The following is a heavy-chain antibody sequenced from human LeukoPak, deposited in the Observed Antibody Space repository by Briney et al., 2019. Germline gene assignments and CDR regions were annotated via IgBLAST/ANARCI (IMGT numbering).Heavy chain of an antibody. Sequence: QAGGCLRLSCAASGFTFSNYAMAWVRQAPGKGLEWVSGISGSGDRAYYADSLKGRFTISRDNSKNTLYLQMNSLRVDDTAVYFCAKGITDYGIHPDTWGQGTLVTVSS. CDR1: GFTFSNYA. J-gene: IGHJ5*02. V-gene: IGHV3-23*01. CDR3: AKGITDYGIHPDT. D-gene: IGHD4-17*01. CDR2: ISGSGDRA.